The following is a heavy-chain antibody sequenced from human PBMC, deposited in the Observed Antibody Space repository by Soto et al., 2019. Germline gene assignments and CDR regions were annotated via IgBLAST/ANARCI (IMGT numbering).Heavy chain of an antibody. CDR1: GGSMTSYY. D-gene: IGHD3-3*01. CDR3: ARGQRFSDWFDP. Sequence: SETLSLTCAVSGGSMTSYYWTWIRQPAGKGLEWIGRVYSSGGTHYNPSLKSRVTISLDTSKNQFSLRLLSVTDADTAVYFCARGQRFSDWFDPWGQGTLVTVSS. CDR2: VYSSGGT. V-gene: IGHV4-4*07. J-gene: IGHJ5*02.